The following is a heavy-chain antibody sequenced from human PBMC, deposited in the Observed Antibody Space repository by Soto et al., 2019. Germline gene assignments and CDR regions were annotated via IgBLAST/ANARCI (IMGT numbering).Heavy chain of an antibody. Sequence: PSETLSLTCTVSGDSISSSSYYWGWIRQPPGKGLEWIGSIYYSGSTYYNPSLKSRVTISVDTSKNQFSLKLSSVTAEDTAVYYCAKGPNLGLRLLSWYFDLWGRGTLVTVSS. D-gene: IGHD2-21*02. CDR1: GDSISSSSYY. J-gene: IGHJ2*01. CDR3: AKGPNLGLRLLSWYFDL. V-gene: IGHV4-39*07. CDR2: IYYSGST.